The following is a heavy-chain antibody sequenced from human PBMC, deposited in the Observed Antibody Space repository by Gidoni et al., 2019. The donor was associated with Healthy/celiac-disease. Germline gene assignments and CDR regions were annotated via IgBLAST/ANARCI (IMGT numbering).Heavy chain of an antibody. D-gene: IGHD3-22*01. J-gene: IGHJ4*02. CDR1: GYTFTSYG. V-gene: IGHV1-18*01. CDR3: ARSLYYYDSSGYGPYYFDY. Sequence: QVQLVQSGAEVKKPGASVKVSCKASGYTFTSYGISWVRQAPGQGLEWMGWISAYNGNTNYAQKLQGRVTMTTDTSTSTAYMELRSLRSDDTAVYYCARSLYYYDSSGYGPYYFDYWGQGTLVTVSS. CDR2: ISAYNGNT.